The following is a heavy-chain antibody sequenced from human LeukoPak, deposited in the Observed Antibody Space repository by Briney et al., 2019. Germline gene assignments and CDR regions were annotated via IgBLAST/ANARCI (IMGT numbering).Heavy chain of an antibody. CDR1: GGSISSSSYY. V-gene: IGHV4-39*07. D-gene: IGHD6-13*01. CDR2: IYYSGST. J-gene: IGHJ6*03. CDR3: ARVLDSSSWPHYYYYYYMDV. Sequence: SETLSLTCTVSGGSISSSSYYWGWIRQPPGKGLEWIGSIYYSGSTYYNPSLKSRVTISVDTSKNQFSLKLSSVTAADTAVYYCARVLDSSSWPHYYYYYYMDVWGKGTTVTVSS.